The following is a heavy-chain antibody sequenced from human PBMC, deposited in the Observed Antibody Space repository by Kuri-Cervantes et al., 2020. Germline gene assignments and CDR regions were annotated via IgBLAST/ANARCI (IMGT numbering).Heavy chain of an antibody. J-gene: IGHJ6*03. D-gene: IGHD2-15*01. V-gene: IGHV1-2*04. CDR2: INPNSGGT. CDR3: ARGTEDIVVVVANEKGVHYYYYYYMDV. Sequence: ASVKVSCKASGYTFTGSYMHWVRQAPGQGLEWMGWINPNSGGTNYAQKFQGWVTMTRDTSISTAYMELSRLRSDDTAVYYCARGTEDIVVVVANEKGVHYYYYYYMDVWGKGTTVTVSS. CDR1: GYTFTGSY.